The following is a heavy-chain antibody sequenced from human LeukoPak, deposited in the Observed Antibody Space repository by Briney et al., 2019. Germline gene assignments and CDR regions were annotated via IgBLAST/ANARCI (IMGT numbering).Heavy chain of an antibody. CDR3: ARDRNGDGATYFSY. D-gene: IGHD4/OR15-4a*01. CDR2: IYSRGST. J-gene: IGHJ4*02. Sequence: SETLSLTCNVSGGSIDSHYWSWIRQPAGKGLEWFGRIYSRGSTHYNPSLKSRVTMSVDSSKKQFSLELSSVTAADTAVYYCARDRNGDGATYFSYWGQGALVTVSS. V-gene: IGHV4-4*07. CDR1: GGSIDSHY.